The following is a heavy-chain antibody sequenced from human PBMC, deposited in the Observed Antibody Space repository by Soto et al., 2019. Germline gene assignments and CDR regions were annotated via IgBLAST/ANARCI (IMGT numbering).Heavy chain of an antibody. CDR3: ARHPTDKSITPFRRRRGNYYYGMDV. J-gene: IGHJ6*02. D-gene: IGHD1-1*01. CDR2: INPNSGGT. Sequence: ASVKVSCKASGYTFTGYYMHWVRQAPGQGLEWMGWINPNSGGTNYAQKFQGWVTMTRDTSISTAYMELSSLKASDTAMYYCARHPTDKSITPFRRRRGNYYYGMDVWGQGTTVTVSS. V-gene: IGHV1-2*04. CDR1: GYTFTGYY.